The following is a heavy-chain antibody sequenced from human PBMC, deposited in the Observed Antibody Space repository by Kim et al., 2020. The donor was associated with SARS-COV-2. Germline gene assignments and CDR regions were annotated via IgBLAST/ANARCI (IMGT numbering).Heavy chain of an antibody. CDR2: NK. D-gene: IGHD1-26*01. Sequence: NKYYADSVKGRFPISRENSQNALYLQMNSMRAEDTAVYYCARDRVGAFDYWGQGTLVTVSS. V-gene: IGHV3-30*01. CDR3: ARDRVGAFDY. J-gene: IGHJ4*02.